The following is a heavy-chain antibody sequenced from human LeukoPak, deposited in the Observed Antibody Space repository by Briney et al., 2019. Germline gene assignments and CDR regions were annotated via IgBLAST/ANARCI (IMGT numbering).Heavy chain of an antibody. D-gene: IGHD5/OR15-5a*01. V-gene: IGHV3-72*01. CDR1: GFTFIDHY. CDR2: IRNKANSYTT. Sequence: PGGSLRLSCASSGFTFIDHYMDWVRQAPGKGLEWIGRIRNKANSYTTEYAASVKGRFTVSRDDSKNSLFLQMNSLEREHTAVYYCARRNSVTQGLDNWGQGTLVTVST. CDR3: ARRNSVTQGLDN. J-gene: IGHJ4*02.